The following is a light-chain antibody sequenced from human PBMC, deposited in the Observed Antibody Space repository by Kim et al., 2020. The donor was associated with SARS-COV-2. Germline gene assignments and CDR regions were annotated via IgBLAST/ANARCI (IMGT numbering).Light chain of an antibody. Sequence: SSELTQDPAVSVALGQTVRITCQGDSLRSYYASWYQQKPGQAPVLVIYGKNNRPSGIPDRFSGSSSGNTASLTITGAQAEDEADYYCNSRDSSGNHPVVFGTGTQLTVL. CDR2: GKN. V-gene: IGLV3-19*01. CDR3: NSRDSSGNHPVV. CDR1: SLRSYY. J-gene: IGLJ1*01.